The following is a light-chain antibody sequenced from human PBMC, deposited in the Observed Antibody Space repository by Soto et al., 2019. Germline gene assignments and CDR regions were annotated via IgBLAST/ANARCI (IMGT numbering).Light chain of an antibody. CDR2: AAS. Sequence: EIVLTQSPGTLSLSPGERATLSCRASQSVSSTYLAWYQQKPGRAPRLLIHAASSRATGIPDRFSGSGSGTDFTLTINKLEPEDFAVYYCQQYGGSPLITFGQGTRLEIK. V-gene: IGKV3-20*01. CDR1: QSVSSTY. J-gene: IGKJ5*01. CDR3: QQYGGSPLIT.